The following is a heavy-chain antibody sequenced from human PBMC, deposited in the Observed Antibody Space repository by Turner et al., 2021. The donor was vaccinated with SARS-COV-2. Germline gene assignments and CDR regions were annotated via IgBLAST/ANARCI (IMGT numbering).Heavy chain of an antibody. CDR3: ARGVTVAGITPFGY. Sequence: EVQLVESGGGLVQPGGSLRLSCAASGFTFSSYWMHWVRQAPGKGLVGVSRCNSDGSSTSYADSVKGRFTVSRDNAKNTLYLQMNSLRAEDTAVYYCARGVTVAGITPFGYWGQGTLVTVSS. J-gene: IGHJ4*02. V-gene: IGHV3-74*01. D-gene: IGHD6-19*01. CDR1: GFTFSSYW. CDR2: CNSDGSST.